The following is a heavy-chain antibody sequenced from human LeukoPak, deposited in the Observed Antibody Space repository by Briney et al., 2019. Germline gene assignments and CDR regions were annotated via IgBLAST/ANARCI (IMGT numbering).Heavy chain of an antibody. V-gene: IGHV3-30-3*01. Sequence: PGGSLRLPCAASGFTFTNYAMQWVRQAPGKGLEWVAITSFDGTNKDYADYVKGRFTISRDNSENTLFLQMKSLRAEDTAVYYCTREGYYAFDIWGQGTMVTVSS. CDR1: GFTFTNYA. CDR3: TREGYYAFDI. CDR2: TSFDGTNK. J-gene: IGHJ3*02. D-gene: IGHD3-22*01.